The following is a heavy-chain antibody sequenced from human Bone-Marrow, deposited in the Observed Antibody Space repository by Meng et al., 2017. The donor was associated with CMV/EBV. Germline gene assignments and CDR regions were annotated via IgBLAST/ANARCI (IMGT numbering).Heavy chain of an antibody. J-gene: IGHJ5*02. CDR3: ARENADTARVTTPRWFDP. Sequence: GGSLRLSCAASGFTFSSYAMHWVRQAPGKGLEWVAVISYDGSNKYYADSVKGRFTISRDNSKNTLYPQMTSLRAEDTAVYYCARENADTARVTTPRWFDPWGQGTRVTGSS. CDR1: GFTFSSYA. V-gene: IGHV3-30*04. D-gene: IGHD5-18*01. CDR2: ISYDGSNK.